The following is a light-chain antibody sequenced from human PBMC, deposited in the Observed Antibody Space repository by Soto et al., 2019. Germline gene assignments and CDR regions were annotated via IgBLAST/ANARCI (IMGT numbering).Light chain of an antibody. V-gene: IGKV4-1*01. J-gene: IGKJ1*01. Sequence: DIVMTQSTDSVAVSLGERGTIKCKSSLSVLYSSNNKNYLAWYQQKLGQPPKLLIRWASTRESGVPDRFSGSGSGTDFTLTISSLQAEDVAVYYCQQYYSTPWTFGQGTKVDIK. CDR3: QQYYSTPWT. CDR1: LSVLYSSNNKNY. CDR2: WAS.